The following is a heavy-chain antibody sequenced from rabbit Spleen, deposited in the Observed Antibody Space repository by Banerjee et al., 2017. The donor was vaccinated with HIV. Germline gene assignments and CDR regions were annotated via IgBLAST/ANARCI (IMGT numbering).Heavy chain of an antibody. D-gene: IGHD1-1*01. CDR2: IDTGSSGFT. CDR1: GLDFSGDSY. V-gene: IGHV1S45*01. CDR3: ARDTSSSFSSYGMDL. J-gene: IGHJ6*01. Sequence: QEQLEESGGGLVKPGGSLTLTCTASGLDFSGDSYDSYMCWVRQAPGKGLEWIACIDTGSSGFTYFAGWAKGRFTISKTSSTTVTLQMTSLTAADTATYFCARDTSSSFSSYGMDLWGQGTLVTVS.